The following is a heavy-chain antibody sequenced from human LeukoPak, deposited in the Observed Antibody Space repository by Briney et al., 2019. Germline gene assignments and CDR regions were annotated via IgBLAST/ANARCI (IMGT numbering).Heavy chain of an antibody. CDR2: INPNSGGT. CDR1: GYTFTGYY. D-gene: IGHD2-15*01. V-gene: IGHV1-2*02. J-gene: IGHJ4*02. CDR3: ARGGGDCSGGSCYRY. Sequence: ASVTVSCKASGYTFTGYYMHWVRQAPGQGLEWMGWINPNSGGTNYAQKFQGRVTMTRDTSISTAYMELSRLRSDDTAVYYCARGGGDCSGGSCYRYWGQGTLVTVSS.